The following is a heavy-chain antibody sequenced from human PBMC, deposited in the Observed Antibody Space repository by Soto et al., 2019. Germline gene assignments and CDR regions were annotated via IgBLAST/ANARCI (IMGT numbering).Heavy chain of an antibody. CDR3: AYGSSSAWIDY. CDR2: AYFSGGNT. V-gene: IGHV4-39*01. J-gene: IGHJ4*02. D-gene: IGHD6-25*01. CDR1: GDSMRGYHFY. Sequence: SETLSLTCSVSGDSMRGYHFYWGWIRQAPGKGLEWIGSAYFSGGNTYYSPSLKSRVSISVDTSKNEFSLRLTSLTAADTAVYFCAYGSSSAWIDYWGRGTLVTVS.